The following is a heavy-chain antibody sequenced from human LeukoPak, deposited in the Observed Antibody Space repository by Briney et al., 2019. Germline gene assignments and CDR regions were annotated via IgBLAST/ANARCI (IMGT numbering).Heavy chain of an antibody. D-gene: IGHD1-26*01. Sequence: GGTLRLSCAASGFTFSSYVIHWVRQAPGKGLEYASTISGNGGSTYYANSVKGRFTISRDNSKNTLYLQMDSLRAEDTAVYYCAKDVRGGPILGAGSVDFWGQGTLVTVSS. CDR3: AKDVRGGPILGAGSVDF. CDR2: ISGNGGST. V-gene: IGHV3-64*01. CDR1: GFTFSSYV. J-gene: IGHJ4*02.